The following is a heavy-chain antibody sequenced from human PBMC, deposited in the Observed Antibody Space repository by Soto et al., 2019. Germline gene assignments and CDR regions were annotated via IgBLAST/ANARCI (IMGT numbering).Heavy chain of an antibody. CDR1: GYTFTSYG. V-gene: IGHV1-18*01. CDR3: ARDYGFWELFDP. CDR2: TSAYNGNT. D-gene: IGHD3-10*01. J-gene: IGHJ5*02. Sequence: ASVKVSCKASGYTFTSYGISWVRQAPGQGLEWMGWTSAYNGNTNYAQKIQGRVTMTTDTSASTAYMELRSLRSDDTAVYYCARDYGFWELFDPWGQGTLVTVSS.